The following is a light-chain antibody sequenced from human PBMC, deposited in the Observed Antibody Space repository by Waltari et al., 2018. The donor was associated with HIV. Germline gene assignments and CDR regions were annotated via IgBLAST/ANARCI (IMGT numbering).Light chain of an antibody. J-gene: IGLJ2*01. V-gene: IGLV2-11*01. CDR1: SSDVGDYNY. CDR2: DCR. CDR3: CSYAGSYTLV. Sequence: QSALTQPRSVSGSPGQSVTISCTGTSSDVGDYNYVSWYQQHSGKAPKLIIYDCRKRPSGVPDRFSGSKSGNTASLTISGLQAEDEADYYCCSYAGSYTLVFGGGTKLTVL.